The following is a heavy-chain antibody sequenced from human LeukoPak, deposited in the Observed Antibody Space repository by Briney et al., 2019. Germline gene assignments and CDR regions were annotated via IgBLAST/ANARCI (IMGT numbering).Heavy chain of an antibody. Sequence: ASVKVSCKASGYTFTSYDINWVRQSTGQGLEWMGWMNPNSGNTGYAQKFQGRVTITRNTSISTAYMELSSLRSEDTAVYYCARFIAAAGPGGFDYWGQGTLVTVSS. CDR3: ARFIAAAGPGGFDY. V-gene: IGHV1-8*03. CDR1: GYTFTSYD. J-gene: IGHJ4*02. CDR2: MNPNSGNT. D-gene: IGHD6-13*01.